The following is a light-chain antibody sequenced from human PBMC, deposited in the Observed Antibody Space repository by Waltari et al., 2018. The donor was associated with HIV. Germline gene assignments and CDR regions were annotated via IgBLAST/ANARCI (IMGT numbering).Light chain of an antibody. V-gene: IGKV1-39*01. CDR2: ATF. CDR3: QQSYNIPNT. Sequence: DIQMTQYPSSLSASVGDRVTITCRASQSIDNFLNWYQQKPGKPPKLLIYATFGLESGVSSRFSGRKSATDYSLTISSVQPEDFATYFCQQSYNIPNTFGQGTKLDIK. CDR1: QSIDNF. J-gene: IGKJ2*01.